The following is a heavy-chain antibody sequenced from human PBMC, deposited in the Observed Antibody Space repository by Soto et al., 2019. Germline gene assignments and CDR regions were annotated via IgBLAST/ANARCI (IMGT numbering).Heavy chain of an antibody. D-gene: IGHD2-2*01. CDR3: VRDGHQGVY. V-gene: IGHV3-7*01. Sequence: EVQLVESGGGLVQPGGSLRLSCAASGFTFSNYWMTWARQGPEKGLEWVAHISRDGSDQYYVASVKGRFTVSRDNAKNSVYLQMNSLRAEDTAVYFCVRDGHQGVYWGMGTLVTVSS. CDR2: ISRDGSDQ. CDR1: GFTFSNYW. J-gene: IGHJ4*02.